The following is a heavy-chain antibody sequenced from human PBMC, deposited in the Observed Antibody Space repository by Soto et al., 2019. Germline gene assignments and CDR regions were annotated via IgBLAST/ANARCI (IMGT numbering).Heavy chain of an antibody. J-gene: IGHJ6*02. D-gene: IGHD3-3*01. CDR1: GFSFSDYG. Sequence: GGSLRLSCAASGFSFSDYGMHWVRQAPGKALEWVAVISYDGSYKYYGDSVKGRFTISRDNSKNTLYLQMYSLRSEDTAVYYCTKAYYDFWSGYASSCYYGMDVWGQGTTVTVSS. V-gene: IGHV3-30*18. CDR2: ISYDGSYK. CDR3: TKAYYDFWSGYASSCYYGMDV.